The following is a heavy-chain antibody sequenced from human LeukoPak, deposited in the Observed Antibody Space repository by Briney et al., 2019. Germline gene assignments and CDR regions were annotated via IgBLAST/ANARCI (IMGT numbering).Heavy chain of an antibody. CDR2: IIPIFGTA. V-gene: IGHV1-69*13. J-gene: IGHJ4*02. CDR1: GGTFSSYA. D-gene: IGHD6-19*01. CDR3: ARGQSYSSGWYEFDY. Sequence: VASVKVSCKASGGTFSSYAISWVRQAPGQGLEWMGGIIPIFGTANYAQKFQGRVTITADESTSTAYMELSGLRSEDTAVYYCARGQSYSSGWYEFDYWGQGTLVTVSS.